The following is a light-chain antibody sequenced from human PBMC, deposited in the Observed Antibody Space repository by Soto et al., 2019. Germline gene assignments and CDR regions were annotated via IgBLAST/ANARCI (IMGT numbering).Light chain of an antibody. Sequence: DLQMTQSPSTLSASIGDRVIITCRASQGIGPWLAWYQQKPGKAPKVLIYKASHLEDGVPSRFSGSGSETEFTLTISSLQPDDFATYYCQQYNDYPYSFGQGTQLDVK. CDR3: QQYNDYPYS. V-gene: IGKV1-5*03. CDR2: KAS. CDR1: QGIGPW. J-gene: IGKJ2*03.